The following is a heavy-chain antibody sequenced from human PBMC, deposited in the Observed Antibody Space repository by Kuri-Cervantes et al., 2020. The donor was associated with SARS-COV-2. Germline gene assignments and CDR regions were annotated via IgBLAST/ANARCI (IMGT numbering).Heavy chain of an antibody. CDR1: GYSISGGYY. V-gene: IGHV4-38-2*01. CDR2: IYYSGST. Sequence: SETLSLTCAVSGYSISGGYYWGWIRQPPGKGLEWIGYIYYSGSTNYNPSLKSRVTISVDTSKNQFSLKLSSVTAADTAVYYCASLRTGEGPLLDYWGQGTLVTVSS. CDR3: ASLRTGEGPLLDY. J-gene: IGHJ4*02. D-gene: IGHD7-27*01.